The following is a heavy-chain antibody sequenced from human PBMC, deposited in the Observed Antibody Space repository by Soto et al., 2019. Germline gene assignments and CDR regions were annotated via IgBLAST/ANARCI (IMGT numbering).Heavy chain of an antibody. CDR2: IIASGSRT. D-gene: IGHD1-26*01. CDR1: GFSFSSYS. CDR3: VTDSVGVHSDY. Sequence: PGGSLRLSCAASGFSFSSYSMSWVRQTPGKGLEWVSLIIASGSRTYYADSVKGRFTISRDNSNDMLYLQMNSLRVEDTALYYCVTDSVGVHSDYWRHGTLVTAPQ. V-gene: IGHV3-23*01. J-gene: IGHJ4*01.